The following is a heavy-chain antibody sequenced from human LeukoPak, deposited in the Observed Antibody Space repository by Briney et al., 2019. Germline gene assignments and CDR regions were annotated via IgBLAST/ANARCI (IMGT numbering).Heavy chain of an antibody. CDR1: GFTFSSYA. V-gene: IGHV3-23*01. CDR3: AKDFYDSSGPHDAFDI. Sequence: PGGSLRLSCAASGFTFSSYAMSWVRQAPGKGLEWVSAISGSGGSTYYADSVKGRFTISRDNSKNTLYLQMNSLRAENTAVDYCAKDFYDSSGPHDAFDIWGQGTMVTVSS. J-gene: IGHJ3*02. CDR2: ISGSGGST. D-gene: IGHD3-22*01.